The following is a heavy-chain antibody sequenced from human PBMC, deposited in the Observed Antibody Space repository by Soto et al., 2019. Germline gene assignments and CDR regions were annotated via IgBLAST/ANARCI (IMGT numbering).Heavy chain of an antibody. CDR3: AKDPRRVVNRNDWFDP. Sequence: GGSLRLSCAASGFTFSSYAMSWVRQAPGKGLEWVSAISGSGGSTYYADSVKGRFTISRDNSKNTLYLQMSSLRAEDTAVYYCAKDPRRVVNRNDWFDPWGQGTLVTVSS. CDR1: GFTFSSYA. J-gene: IGHJ5*02. CDR2: ISGSGGST. D-gene: IGHD2-15*01. V-gene: IGHV3-23*01.